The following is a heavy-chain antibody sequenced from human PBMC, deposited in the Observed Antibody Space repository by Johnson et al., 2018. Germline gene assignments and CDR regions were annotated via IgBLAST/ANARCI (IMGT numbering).Heavy chain of an antibody. CDR1: GFTFSSYD. V-gene: IGHV3-13*01. Sequence: VQLVQSGGGLVQPGGSLRLSCAASGFTFSSYDMHWVRQATGKGLEWVSAMGTAGDTYYPGSVKGRFTLSRDNAKNSLYLQMNSLRAGDTGVYYCARATPLVKARWFGEEDYYYGMDVWGQGTTVTVSS. D-gene: IGHD3-10*01. CDR2: MGTAGDT. CDR3: ARATPLVKARWFGEEDYYYGMDV. J-gene: IGHJ6*02.